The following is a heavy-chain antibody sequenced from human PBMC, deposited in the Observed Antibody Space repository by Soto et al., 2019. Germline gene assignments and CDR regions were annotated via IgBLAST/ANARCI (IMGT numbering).Heavy chain of an antibody. CDR1: GGTFSSYA. CDR3: ASPSLAYCGGDCYYSS. D-gene: IGHD2-21*02. Sequence: SVRVSCTASGGTFSSYAISWVRQAPGQGLEWMGGIIPIFGTANYAQKFQGRVTITADESTSTAYMELSSLRSEDTAVYYCASPSLAYCGGDCYYSSWGQGTLVTVSS. V-gene: IGHV1-69*01. J-gene: IGHJ4*02. CDR2: IIPIFGTA.